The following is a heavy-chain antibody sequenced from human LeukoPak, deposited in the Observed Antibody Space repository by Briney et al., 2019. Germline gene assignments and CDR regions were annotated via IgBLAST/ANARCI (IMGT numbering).Heavy chain of an antibody. Sequence: PGGSLRLSCAASGFPFSDHEMNWGRQAPGKGLEWVSYISSSGSDKYYPDSVKGRFTISRDNAKNSLYLQMNSLRAEDTAVYYCARRTSGAFAIWGQGTKVTVSS. CDR1: GFPFSDHE. CDR3: ARRTSGAFAI. CDR2: ISSSGSDK. J-gene: IGHJ3*02. V-gene: IGHV3-48*03.